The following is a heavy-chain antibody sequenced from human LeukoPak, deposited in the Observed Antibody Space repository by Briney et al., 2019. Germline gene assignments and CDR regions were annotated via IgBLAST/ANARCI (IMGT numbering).Heavy chain of an antibody. CDR1: GGSISSSSYY. J-gene: IGHJ5*02. CDR3: ARVRGYGGNPNWFDP. V-gene: IGHV4-39*07. Sequence: SETLSLTCTVSGGSISSSSYYWGWIRQPPGKGLEWIGSIYYSGSTYYNPSLKSRVTISVDTSKNQFSLKLSSVTAADTAVYYCARVRGYGGNPNWFDPWGQGTLVTVSS. D-gene: IGHD4-23*01. CDR2: IYYSGST.